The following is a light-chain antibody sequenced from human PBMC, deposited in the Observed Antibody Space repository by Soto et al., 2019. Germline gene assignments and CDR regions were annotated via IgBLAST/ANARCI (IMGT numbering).Light chain of an antibody. CDR2: KAS. CDR3: QQYNSYSRT. V-gene: IGKV1-5*03. Sequence: DIQMTQSPSTLSASVGDRLTITCRASQSISNYLAWYQQKPGKAPKLLIYKASSLESGVPSRFSGSGSGTEFTLTISSVQPDDFSTYYCQQYNSYSRTFGQGTKVDIK. J-gene: IGKJ1*01. CDR1: QSISNY.